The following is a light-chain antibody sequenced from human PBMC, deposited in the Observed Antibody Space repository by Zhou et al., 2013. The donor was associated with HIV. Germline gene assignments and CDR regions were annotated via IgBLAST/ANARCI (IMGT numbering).Light chain of an antibody. Sequence: DIQMTQSPSSLSASVGDRVTITCRASQDISNSLAWYQQKPGKAPKLLLYAASRLESGVPSRFRGSGSGTDYTLTISSLQPEDFATYYCQQSYSSPWTFGQGTKVEIK. J-gene: IGKJ1*01. V-gene: IGKV1-NL1*01. CDR2: AAS. CDR1: QDISNS. CDR3: QQSYSSPWT.